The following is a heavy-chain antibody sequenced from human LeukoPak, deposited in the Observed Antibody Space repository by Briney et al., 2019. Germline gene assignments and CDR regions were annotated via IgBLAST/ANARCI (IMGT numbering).Heavy chain of an antibody. Sequence: SETLSLTCTVSGGSISSYYWSWIRQPSGKGLEWIGYIYYSGSTNYNPSLKSRVTISVDTSKNQFSLKLSSVTAADTAVYYCASTNNYYYSSGYYYIDFWGQGTLVTVPS. CDR1: GGSISSYY. D-gene: IGHD3-22*01. CDR3: ASTNNYYYSSGYYYIDF. CDR2: IYYSGST. J-gene: IGHJ4*02. V-gene: IGHV4-59*01.